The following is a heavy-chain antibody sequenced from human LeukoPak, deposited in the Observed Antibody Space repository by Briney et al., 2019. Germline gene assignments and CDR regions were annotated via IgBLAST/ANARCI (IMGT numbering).Heavy chain of an antibody. Sequence: PGGSLRLSCAASGFTFSSYGMHWVRQAPGKGLEWVAVISYDGSNKYYADSVKGRFTISRDNSKNTLYLQMNSLRAEDTAVYYCADTWSGYPHYFDYWGQGTLVTVSS. J-gene: IGHJ4*02. V-gene: IGHV3-30*03. CDR3: ADTWSGYPHYFDY. D-gene: IGHD3-3*01. CDR1: GFTFSSYG. CDR2: ISYDGSNK.